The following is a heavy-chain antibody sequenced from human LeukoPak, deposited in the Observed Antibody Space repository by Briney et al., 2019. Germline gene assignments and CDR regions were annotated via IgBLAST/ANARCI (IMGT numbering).Heavy chain of an antibody. V-gene: IGHV3-30*18. Sequence: GGSLSLSCAASGFTFRSYGMLWLRQAPGKGVEGVAVISRDGSAKYYVDSVKGRFNISRDNSKNTLYLQMNSLRAEDTAVYYCAKYHYDRSGFPDYWGQGTLVTVSS. CDR3: AKYHYDRSGFPDY. CDR2: ISRDGSAK. CDR1: GFTFRSYG. D-gene: IGHD3-22*01. J-gene: IGHJ4*02.